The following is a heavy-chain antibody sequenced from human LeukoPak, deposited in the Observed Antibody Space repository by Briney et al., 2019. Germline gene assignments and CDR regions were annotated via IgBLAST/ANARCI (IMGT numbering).Heavy chain of an antibody. CDR1: GGSISSYYW. CDR3: AHGTTVVTPLGDY. D-gene: IGHD4-23*01. V-gene: IGHV2-5*08. Sequence: TLSLTCTVSGGSISSYYWNWIRQPPGKALEWLALIYWDDDKRYSPSLKSRLTITKDTSKNQVVLTMTNMDPVDTATYYCAHGTTVVTPLGDYWGQGTLVTVSS. J-gene: IGHJ4*02. CDR2: IYWDDDK.